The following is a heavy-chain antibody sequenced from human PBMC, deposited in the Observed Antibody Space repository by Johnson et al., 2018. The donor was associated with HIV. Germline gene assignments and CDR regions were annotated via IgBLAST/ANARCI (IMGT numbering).Heavy chain of an antibody. CDR3: ARDYDLAARPVAFDI. CDR1: GFTFSSYA. D-gene: IGHD6-6*01. Sequence: VQLVESGGGVVQPGRSLRLSCAASGFTFSSYAMHWVRQAPGKGLEWVANIKQDGSEKYYVDSVKGRFTISRDNSNNTLYLQMNSLRVEDTALYLCARDYDLAARPVAFDIWGQGTMVTVSS. CDR2: IKQDGSEK. J-gene: IGHJ3*02. V-gene: IGHV3-7*01.